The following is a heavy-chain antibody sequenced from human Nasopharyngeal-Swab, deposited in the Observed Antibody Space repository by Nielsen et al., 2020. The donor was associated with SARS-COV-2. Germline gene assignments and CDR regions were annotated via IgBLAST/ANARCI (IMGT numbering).Heavy chain of an antibody. CDR1: GFTFSSYS. Sequence: GESLKISCAASGFTFSSYSMNWVRQAPEKGLEWVSAISGSGGSTYYADSVKGRFTISRYNSKNTLYLQMNSLRAEDTAVYYCAKVGFRSITGTSPLEYWGQGTLVTVSS. CDR2: ISGSGGST. CDR3: AKVGFRSITGTSPLEY. J-gene: IGHJ4*02. D-gene: IGHD1-20*01. V-gene: IGHV3-23*01.